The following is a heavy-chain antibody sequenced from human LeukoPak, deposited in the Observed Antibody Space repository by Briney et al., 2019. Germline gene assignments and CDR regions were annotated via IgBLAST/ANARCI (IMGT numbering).Heavy chain of an antibody. CDR3: ARDVQRSYYYDSSGYGDAFDI. J-gene: IGHJ3*02. V-gene: IGHV1-2*02. CDR1: GYTFTAYY. Sequence: ASVRVSCKASGYTFTAYYIHWVRQAPGQGLEWMGWINPNSGGTNYAQKFQGRVTMTRDTSISTAYMELSRLRSDDTAVYYCARDVQRSYYYDSSGYGDAFDIWGQGTMVTVSS. CDR2: INPNSGGT. D-gene: IGHD3-22*01.